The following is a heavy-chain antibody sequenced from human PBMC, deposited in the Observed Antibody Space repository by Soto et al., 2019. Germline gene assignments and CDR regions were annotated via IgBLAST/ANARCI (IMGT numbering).Heavy chain of an antibody. CDR2: ISYDGSNK. CDR3: ARVVGATTYYYYGMDV. V-gene: IGHV3-30-3*01. J-gene: IGHJ6*02. D-gene: IGHD1-26*01. CDR1: GFTFSSYA. Sequence: QPGGSLRLSCAASGFTFSSYAMHWVRQAPGKGLEWVAVISYDGSNKYYADSVKGRFTISRDNSKNTLYLQMNSLRAEDTAVYYCARVVGATTYYYYGMDVWGQGTTVTVSS.